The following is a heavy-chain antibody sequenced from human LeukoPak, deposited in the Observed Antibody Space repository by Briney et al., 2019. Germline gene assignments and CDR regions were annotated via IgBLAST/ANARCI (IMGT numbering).Heavy chain of an antibody. CDR3: ARERDGYYFDY. CDR1: GGSFSGYY. D-gene: IGHD5-24*01. V-gene: IGHV4-34*01. Sequence: KPSETLSLTCAVYGGSFSGYYWSWIRQPPGKGLEWIGEINHSGSTNYNPSLKSRVTISVDTSKNQFSLKLSSVTAADTAVYYCARERDGYYFDYWGQGTLVTVSS. J-gene: IGHJ4*02. CDR2: INHSGST.